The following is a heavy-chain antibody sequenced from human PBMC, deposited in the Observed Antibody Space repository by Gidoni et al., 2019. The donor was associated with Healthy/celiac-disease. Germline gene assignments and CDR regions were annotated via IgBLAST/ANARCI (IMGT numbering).Heavy chain of an antibody. Sequence: QVQLQQWGAGLSKPSETLSLTCAVYGGSFSGYYWSWIRQPPGKGLEWIGEINHSGSTNYNPSLKSRVTISVDTSKNQFSLKLSSVTAADTAVYYCARGTRNYYDSSGYCFDYWGQGTLVTVSS. CDR1: GGSFSGYY. J-gene: IGHJ4*02. D-gene: IGHD3-22*01. CDR2: INHSGST. V-gene: IGHV4-34*01. CDR3: ARGTRNYYDSSGYCFDY.